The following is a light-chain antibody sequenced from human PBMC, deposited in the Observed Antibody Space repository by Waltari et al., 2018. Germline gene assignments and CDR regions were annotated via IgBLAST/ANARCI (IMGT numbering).Light chain of an antibody. CDR2: EVN. CDR1: SRDVGGYNY. CDR3: SSYTSSSTLVV. J-gene: IGLJ2*01. V-gene: IGLV2-14*01. Sequence: QSALTQSASVSGSPGPSITISCTGTSRDVGGYNYVSRYQQHPGKAPKLMIYEVNNRPSGVSNRFPGSKSGNTASLTISGLQAEDEADYYCSSYTSSSTLVVFGGGTKLTVL.